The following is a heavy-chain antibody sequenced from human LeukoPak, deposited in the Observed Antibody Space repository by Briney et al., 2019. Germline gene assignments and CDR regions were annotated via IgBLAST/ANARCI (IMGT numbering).Heavy chain of an antibody. CDR2: IYYSGST. D-gene: IGHD2-15*01. Sequence: SETLSLTCTVSGCSISSYYWSWIRQPPGKGLEWIGYIYYSGSTNYNPSLKSRVTISVDTSKNQFSLKLSSVTAADTAVYYCARDRGYCSGGSCHNWFDPWGQGTLVTVSS. CDR3: ARDRGYCSGGSCHNWFDP. CDR1: GCSISSYY. J-gene: IGHJ5*02. V-gene: IGHV4-59*01.